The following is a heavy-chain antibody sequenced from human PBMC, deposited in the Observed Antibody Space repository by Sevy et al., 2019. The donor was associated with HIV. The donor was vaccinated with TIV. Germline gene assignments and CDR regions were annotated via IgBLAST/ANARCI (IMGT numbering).Heavy chain of an antibody. CDR2: IYYNGYT. V-gene: IGHV4-39*01. CDR1: GGSISTNSYY. J-gene: IGHJ4*02. Sequence: SETLSLTCTVSGGSISTNSYYWGWIRQPPGKGLELIGSIYYNGYTYYNPSLKSRVTISVDTSKNQFSLMLISVTAADTAVYYCGRYGYGDYHTYFDYWGQGTLVTVSS. CDR3: GRYGYGDYHTYFDY. D-gene: IGHD4-17*01.